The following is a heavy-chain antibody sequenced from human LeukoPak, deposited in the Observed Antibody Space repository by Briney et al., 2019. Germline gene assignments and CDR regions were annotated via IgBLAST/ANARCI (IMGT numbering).Heavy chain of an antibody. D-gene: IGHD3-10*01. CDR2: IKHDGSEK. J-gene: IGHJ6*03. V-gene: IGHV3-7*01. CDR1: GFPFSAYW. CDR3: ARDPRVITLFENYMDV. Sequence: PGGSLRLSCAASGFPFSAYWMNWVRQAPGQGPEWVANIKHDGSEKYYVDSVKGRFTVSRDNAKNSLYLQMNTLRGDDTAIYYCARDPRVITLFENYMDVWGKGTTVTVSS.